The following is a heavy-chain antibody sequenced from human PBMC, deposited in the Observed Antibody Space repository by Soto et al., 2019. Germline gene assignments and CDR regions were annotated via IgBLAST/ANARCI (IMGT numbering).Heavy chain of an antibody. CDR3: ARGGGNVDY. D-gene: IGHD2-15*01. J-gene: IGHJ4*02. CDR2: ISGSGTGT. V-gene: IGHV3-23*01. CDR1: GFTFSSYA. Sequence: EVPLLESGGGLVQPGGSQRLSCAASGFTFSSYAMTWVRQAPGKGLEWVSAISGSGTGTYYADSVKGRFTISKDNSKNTLFLQMNSLRAEDTALYYCARGGGNVDYWGRGTLVTVSS.